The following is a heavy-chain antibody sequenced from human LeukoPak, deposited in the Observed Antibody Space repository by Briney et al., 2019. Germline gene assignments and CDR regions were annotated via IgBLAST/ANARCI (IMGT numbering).Heavy chain of an antibody. CDR1: GYTFTGYY. J-gene: IGHJ4*02. CDR3: ARENFQRYSSSWYYFDY. CDR2: INPNSGGT. Sequence: ASVKVSCKASGYTFTGYYMHWVRQAPGQGLEWMGWINPNSGGTNYAQKFKGRVTMTRDTSISTAYMELSRLRSDDTAVYYCARENFQRYSSSWYYFDYWGQGTLVTVSS. D-gene: IGHD6-13*01. V-gene: IGHV1-2*02.